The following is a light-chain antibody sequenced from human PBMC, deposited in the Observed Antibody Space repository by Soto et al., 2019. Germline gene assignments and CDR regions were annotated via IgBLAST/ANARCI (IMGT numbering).Light chain of an antibody. CDR3: QQRSNLLT. CDR2: DAS. V-gene: IGKV3-11*01. J-gene: IGKJ4*01. Sequence: EIVLTQSPATLSLSPGERATLSCRASQSVSSYLAWYQQKPGQAPRLLIYDASNRATGIPARFSGSGSGTDFTLTISSLEPEHFAVYYCQQRSNLLTFGGGTTWIS. CDR1: QSVSSY.